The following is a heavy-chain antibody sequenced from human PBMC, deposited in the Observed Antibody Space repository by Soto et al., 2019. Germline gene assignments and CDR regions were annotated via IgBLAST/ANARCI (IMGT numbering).Heavy chain of an antibody. CDR3: ARAGSSDYYYYYMDV. V-gene: IGHV3-33*01. D-gene: IGHD3-10*01. CDR2: IWYDGSNK. Sequence: GGSLRLSCAASGFTFSSYGMHWVRQAPGKGLEWVAVIWYDGSNKYYADSVKGRFTISRDNSKNTLYLQMNSLRAEDTAVYYCARAGSSDYYYYYMDVWGKGTTVTVSS. J-gene: IGHJ6*03. CDR1: GFTFSSYG.